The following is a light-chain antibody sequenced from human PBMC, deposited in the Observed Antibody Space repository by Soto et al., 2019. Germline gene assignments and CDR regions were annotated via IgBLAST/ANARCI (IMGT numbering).Light chain of an antibody. J-gene: IGKJ4*01. CDR2: DAS. V-gene: IGKV3-11*01. CDR3: QQRSKWPST. Sequence: EILLTQSPVTMSLSPGERATLSCRASQSVSSYLAWYQQKPGQAPRLLIYDASKMATGIPARFSGSGSGTDFTLTISSLEPEDFAVYYCQQRSKWPSTFGGGTKVEIK. CDR1: QSVSSY.